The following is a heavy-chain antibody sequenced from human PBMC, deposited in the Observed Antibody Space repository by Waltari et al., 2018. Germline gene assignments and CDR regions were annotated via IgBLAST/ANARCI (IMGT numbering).Heavy chain of an antibody. CDR2: INPNSGGT. CDR1: GYTFTAYY. V-gene: IGHV1-2*02. Sequence: QVQLVQSGAEVKKPGASVKVSCKASGYTFTAYYMYWVRQAPGQGLEWMGWINPNSGGTNYAQKVQGRVTMTRDTSISTAYMELSRLTSDDTAVYYCARTSAPWGQGTPVTVSS. CDR3: ARTSAP. J-gene: IGHJ5*02. D-gene: IGHD1-26*01.